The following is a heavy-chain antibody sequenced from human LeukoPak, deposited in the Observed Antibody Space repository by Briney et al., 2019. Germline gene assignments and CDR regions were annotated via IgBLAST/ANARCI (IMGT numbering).Heavy chain of an antibody. Sequence: GESLKISCKGSGYSFTSYWIGWVRQMPGKGLEWMGIIYPGDSDTRYSPSFQGQVTISADKSISTAYLQWGSLKASDTAMYYCARQGQYSSSWYGEDNWFDPWGQGTLVTVSS. V-gene: IGHV5-51*01. CDR1: GYSFTSYW. CDR2: IYPGDSDT. D-gene: IGHD6-13*01. CDR3: ARQGQYSSSWYGEDNWFDP. J-gene: IGHJ5*02.